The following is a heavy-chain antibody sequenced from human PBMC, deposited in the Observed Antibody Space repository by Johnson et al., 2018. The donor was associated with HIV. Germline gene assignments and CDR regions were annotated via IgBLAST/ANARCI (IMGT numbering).Heavy chain of an antibody. CDR2: ISRSGSTI. CDR1: GFTFSDYY. D-gene: IGHD5-12*01. V-gene: IGHV3-11*04. Sequence: QVQLVESGGGLVQPGGSLRLSCAASGFTFSDYYMSWFRQAPGKGLERVSYISRSGSTIYYAASVKGRFTISRDNAKNTLYLQMHRLRAEDTAVYYCSKNMWGCGYSGYDRDAIDSWGQGTMVTVSS. J-gene: IGHJ3*02. CDR3: SKNMWGCGYSGYDRDAIDS.